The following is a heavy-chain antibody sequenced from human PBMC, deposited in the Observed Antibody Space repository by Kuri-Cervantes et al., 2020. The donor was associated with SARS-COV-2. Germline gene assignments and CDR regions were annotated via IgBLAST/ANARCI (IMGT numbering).Heavy chain of an antibody. J-gene: IGHJ4*02. V-gene: IGHV3-21*04. Sequence: GESLKISCAASGFTFSSYSMNWVRQAPGKGLEWVSSISSSSSYIYYADSVKGRFTMSRDNAKNSLYLQMNSLRAEDTAVYYCASYSGSYKELDYWGQGTLVTVSS. D-gene: IGHD1-26*01. CDR2: ISSSSSYI. CDR1: GFTFSSYS. CDR3: ASYSGSYKELDY.